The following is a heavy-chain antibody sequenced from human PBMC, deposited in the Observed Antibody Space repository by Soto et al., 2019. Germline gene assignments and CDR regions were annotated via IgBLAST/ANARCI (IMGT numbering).Heavy chain of an antibody. D-gene: IGHD2-8*01. V-gene: IGHV4-4*01. Sequence: XETLYLTSCVSGCSISSPNWLIWARQFPVKGLEWIGEIFHTGSVNYNPSLKSRVTLSLDKSKNQFSLKLTSVTAADTAVYFCAREQICNVVKCSNWFDHWGQGTLVTVSS. CDR3: AREQICNVVKCSNWFDH. CDR2: IFHTGSV. J-gene: IGHJ5*02. CDR1: GCSISSPNW.